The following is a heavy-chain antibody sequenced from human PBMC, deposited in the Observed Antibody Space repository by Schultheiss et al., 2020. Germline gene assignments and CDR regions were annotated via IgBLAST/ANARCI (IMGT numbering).Heavy chain of an antibody. D-gene: IGHD2/OR15-2a*01. J-gene: IGHJ5*02. V-gene: IGHV1-46*01. CDR3: ARVGNIVRRKPNWFDP. Sequence: ASVKVSCKASGYTFTSYAMHWVRQAPGQGLEWMGIINPSGGSTSYAQKFQGRITVTRDTSTSTVYMELSSLRSEDTAVYYCARVGNIVRRKPNWFDPWGQGTLVTVSS. CDR2: INPSGGST. CDR1: GYTFTSYA.